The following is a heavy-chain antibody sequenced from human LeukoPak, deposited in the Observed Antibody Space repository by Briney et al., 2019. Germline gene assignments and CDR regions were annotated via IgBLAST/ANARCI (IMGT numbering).Heavy chain of an antibody. D-gene: IGHD6-19*01. CDR3: ARGTSRGSRYGFDS. CDR2: ISDTSTLI. Sequence: ETLSLTCAVSGGSISSNNWWGWVRQAPGEGLEWVSYISDTSTLIYYAASVKGRFTISRDNAKNSLYLQMNSLRAEDTAMYYCARGTSRGSRYGFDSWGQGILVTVTS. J-gene: IGHJ5*01. V-gene: IGHV3-48*01. CDR1: GGSISSNN.